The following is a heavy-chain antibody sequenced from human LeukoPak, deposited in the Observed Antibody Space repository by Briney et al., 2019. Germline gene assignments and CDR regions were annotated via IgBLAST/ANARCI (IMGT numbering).Heavy chain of an antibody. V-gene: IGHV1-69*04. CDR3: ASRSSIAARYAFDI. D-gene: IGHD6-6*01. Sequence: SVKVSCKASGGTFNSYVITWVRQAPGQGLEWMGRIIPILGIASYAQKFQGRVTITADESTSTAYMELSSLRSEDTAVYYCASRSSIAARYAFDIWGQGTMVTVSS. J-gene: IGHJ3*02. CDR2: IIPILGIA. CDR1: GGTFNSYV.